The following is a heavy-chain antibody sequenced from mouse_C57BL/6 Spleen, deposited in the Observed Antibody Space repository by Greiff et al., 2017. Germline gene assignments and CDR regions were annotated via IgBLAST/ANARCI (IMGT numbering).Heavy chain of an antibody. D-gene: IGHD1-1*01. Sequence: QVQLQQPGAELVKPGASVKLSCKASGYTFTSYWMHWVKQRPGQGLEWIGMIHPNSGSTNYTEKFKSKATLTVAKSSSTAYMQLSSLTSEDSAVYYCARSHYYGSSYGGYWGQGTTLTVSS. J-gene: IGHJ2*01. CDR1: GYTFTSYW. V-gene: IGHV1-64*01. CDR3: ARSHYYGSSYGGY. CDR2: IHPNSGST.